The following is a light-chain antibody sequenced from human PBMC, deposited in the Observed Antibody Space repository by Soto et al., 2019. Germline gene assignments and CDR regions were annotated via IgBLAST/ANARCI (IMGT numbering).Light chain of an antibody. CDR1: QDISNS. CDR2: EAS. CDR3: QHYDNLPRYT. V-gene: IGKV1-33*01. J-gene: IGKJ2*01. Sequence: DIQMTQSPSSLSTSVGERVTITCQASQDISNSLNWYQQKPGKAPNLLIYEASNLQTGVPSRFSGGGSGTHFTFTISNRQPEDIATYYCQHYDNLPRYTFGLGTKLEIK.